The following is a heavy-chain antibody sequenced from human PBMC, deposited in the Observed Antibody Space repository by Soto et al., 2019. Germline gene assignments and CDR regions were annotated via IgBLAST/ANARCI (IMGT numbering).Heavy chain of an antibody. CDR2: SHHSGIT. Sequence: SETLSLTCSVSGGSVNDGNYYWNWILQSPAKGLEWIGYSHHSGITNYNPSLKSRVTISVDPSKNEFSLKLNSVTASDTAVYYCETEPDGYYRMDFWGQGTTVTVSS. J-gene: IGHJ6*01. V-gene: IGHV4-61*01. CDR1: GGSVNDGNYY. CDR3: ETEPDGYYRMDF. D-gene: IGHD2-2*01.